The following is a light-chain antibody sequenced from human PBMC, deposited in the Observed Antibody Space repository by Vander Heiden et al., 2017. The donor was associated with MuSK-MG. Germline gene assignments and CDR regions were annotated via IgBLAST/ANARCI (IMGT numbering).Light chain of an antibody. V-gene: IGKV3-15*01. CDR1: QSVSSN. CDR3: RQYDNWPDT. CDR2: DAS. J-gene: IGKJ2*01. Sequence: EIVTTQPPATLSVSPGERATLSCRASQSVSSNLAWYQQKPGQAPRLLIYDASTSTATIPPDFSSGRSGGTFTLPISSIQSPDFAVYYCRQYDNWPDTFGQGTKLEIK.